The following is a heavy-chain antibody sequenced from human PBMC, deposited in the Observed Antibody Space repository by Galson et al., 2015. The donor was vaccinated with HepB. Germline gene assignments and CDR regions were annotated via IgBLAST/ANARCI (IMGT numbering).Heavy chain of an antibody. CDR1: GYTFTSYG. J-gene: IGHJ5*02. CDR3: ARDGGYCSGGSCYQNWFDP. D-gene: IGHD2-15*01. CDR2: ISAYNGNT. Sequence: SVKVPCKASGYTFTSYGISWVRQAPGQGLEWMGWISAYNGNTNYAQKLQGRVTMTTDTSTSTAYMELRSLRSDDTAVYYCARDGGYCSGGSCYQNWFDPWGQGTLVTVSS. V-gene: IGHV1-18*04.